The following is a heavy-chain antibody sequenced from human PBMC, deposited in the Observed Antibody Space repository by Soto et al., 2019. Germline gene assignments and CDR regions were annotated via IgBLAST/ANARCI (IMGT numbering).Heavy chain of an antibody. CDR3: ARSVGDPLYYLDY. Sequence: SETLSLTCTVSSDSISSYYWIWIRQSPGKGLEWIGYTDYSGNTNYNPSLKSRVTISGDTSKNQFSLRLSSVTAADTAVYYCARSVGDPLYYLDYWGRGTLVTVSS. CDR2: TDYSGNT. J-gene: IGHJ4*02. D-gene: IGHD1-26*01. CDR1: SDSISSYY. V-gene: IGHV4-59*08.